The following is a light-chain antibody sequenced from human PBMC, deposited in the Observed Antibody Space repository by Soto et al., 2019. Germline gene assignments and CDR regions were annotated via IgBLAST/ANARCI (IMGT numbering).Light chain of an antibody. Sequence: QPVLTQSPSASASLGASVKLTCTLSSGHSSYAIACHQQQPEKGPRYLMKLNSDGSHSKGDGIPDRFSGSSSGAERYLPISSLQSEDEADYYCQTWGTGIGVFGGGTKLTVL. CDR1: SGHSSYA. J-gene: IGLJ3*02. CDR3: QTWGTGIGV. V-gene: IGLV4-69*01. CDR2: LNSDGSH.